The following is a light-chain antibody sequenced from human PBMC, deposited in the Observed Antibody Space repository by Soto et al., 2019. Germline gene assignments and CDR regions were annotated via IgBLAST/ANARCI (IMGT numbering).Light chain of an antibody. CDR1: SGDVGHYNY. Sequence: QSALTQPASVSGSPGQSITISYTGSSGDVGHYNYVSWYQQHPGKAPKLMIYEVSNRPSGVSNRFSGSKSGNTASLIISGLQAEDEADYYCTSYTTSRIWVFGGGTKLTVL. J-gene: IGLJ3*02. CDR2: EVS. CDR3: TSYTTSRIWV. V-gene: IGLV2-14*01.